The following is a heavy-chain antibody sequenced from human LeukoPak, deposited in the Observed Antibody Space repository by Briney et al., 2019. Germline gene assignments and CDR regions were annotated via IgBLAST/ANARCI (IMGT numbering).Heavy chain of an antibody. CDR1: GFTFSSYG. V-gene: IGHV3-30*03. D-gene: IGHD2-2*01. J-gene: IGHJ4*02. Sequence: GGSLRLSCAASGFTFSSYGMHWVRQAPGKGLEWVAVISYDGSNKYYADSVKGRFTISRDNSKNTLYLQMNSLRAEDTAVYYCARDRVVVPAARFDYWGQGTLVTVSS. CDR2: ISYDGSNK. CDR3: ARDRVVVPAARFDY.